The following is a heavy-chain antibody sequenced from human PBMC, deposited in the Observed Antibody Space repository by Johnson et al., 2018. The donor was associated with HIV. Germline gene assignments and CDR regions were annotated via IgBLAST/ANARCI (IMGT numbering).Heavy chain of an antibody. V-gene: IGHV3-30*02. J-gene: IGHJ3*02. D-gene: IGHD3-22*01. Sequence: QMLLVESGGGVVQPGGSLRLSCAASGLTLSRCDMHWVRQAPGKGLEWVAFIRYDGRNTYYADSVTCRFTISRDNSKNTLYLQMNSLRAEDTAVYYCATSLYYYDSSGFSFDAFDIWGQGTLVTVSS. CDR2: IRYDGRNT. CDR1: GLTLSRCD. CDR3: ATSLYYYDSSGFSFDAFDI.